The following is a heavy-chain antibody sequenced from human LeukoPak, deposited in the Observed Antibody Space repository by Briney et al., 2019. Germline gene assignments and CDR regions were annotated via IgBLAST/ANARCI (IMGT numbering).Heavy chain of an antibody. V-gene: IGHV4-4*07. CDR2: IYTSGST. J-gene: IGHJ4*02. CDR1: GGSISGYY. Sequence: SETLSLTCTASGGSISGYYWSWVRQPAGKGLEWIGRIYTSGSTNYNPSLKSRVTMSVDTSKNQFSLKLTSVTAADTAVYYCAREGNIIRFLNDWGQGTLVTVSS. CDR3: AREGNIIRFLND. D-gene: IGHD3-3*01.